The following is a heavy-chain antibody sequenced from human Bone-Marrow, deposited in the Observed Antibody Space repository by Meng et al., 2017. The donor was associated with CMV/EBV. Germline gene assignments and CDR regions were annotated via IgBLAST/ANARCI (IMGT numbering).Heavy chain of an antibody. CDR2: ISWSSSTM. V-gene: IGHV3-9*01. CDR1: GFTFDDYA. D-gene: IGHD6-13*01. J-gene: IGHJ5*02. CDR3: AKGSRPGYSSSWFDD. Sequence: SLRLSCAASGFTFDDYAMHWVRQAPGKGLEWISGISWSSSTMGYADSVKGRFTISRDNAKSSLNLHMNSLRDEDTALYFCAKGSRPGYSSSWFDDWGQGTLVTVSS.